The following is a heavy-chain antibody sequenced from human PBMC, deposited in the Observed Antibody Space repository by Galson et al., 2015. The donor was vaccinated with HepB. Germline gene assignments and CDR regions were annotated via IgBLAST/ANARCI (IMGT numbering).Heavy chain of an antibody. V-gene: IGHV3-48*04. J-gene: IGHJ4*02. CDR2: ISIDGNTI. CDR1: GFTFSIHS. Sequence: SLRLSCAASGFTFSIHSMNWVRQAPGKRLEWVSYISIDGNTIYYADSVKGRFTISRDNAKNSLYLQMSSLRAEDTAVYYCAREDCGGDCSFGGSFDYWGQGTLVTVSS. CDR3: AREDCGGDCSFGGSFDY. D-gene: IGHD2-21*02.